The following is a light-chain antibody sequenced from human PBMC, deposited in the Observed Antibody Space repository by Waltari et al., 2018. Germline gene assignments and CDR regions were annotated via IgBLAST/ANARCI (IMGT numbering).Light chain of an antibody. V-gene: IGKV3-20*01. CDR1: QSVSRSR. Sequence: EVVLTQSPGTLSLSPGERATLSCRASQSVSRSRIAWYLHRPGQAPRLLIYGASGRATGIPARFSGSGSGTDFSLTISRVEPEDFAVYYCQQFGSSVMYTFGQGTNL. CDR3: QQFGSSVMYT. J-gene: IGKJ2*01. CDR2: GAS.